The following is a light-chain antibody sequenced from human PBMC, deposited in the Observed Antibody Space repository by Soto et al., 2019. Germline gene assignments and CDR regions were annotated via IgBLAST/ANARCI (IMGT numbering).Light chain of an antibody. CDR2: GAS. CDR3: QQYGSSPWT. Sequence: EIVLTQSPGTLALSPGERATLSCRASQSVSSSYVAWYQQKPGQAPRLLIYGASSRATGIPDRFSGSGSGTDVTLTISRLEPEYFAVYYWQQYGSSPWTFGQGNKVEIK. V-gene: IGKV3-20*01. J-gene: IGKJ1*01. CDR1: QSVSSSY.